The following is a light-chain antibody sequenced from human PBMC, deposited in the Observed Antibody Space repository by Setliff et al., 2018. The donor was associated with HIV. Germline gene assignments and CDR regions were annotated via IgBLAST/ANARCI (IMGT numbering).Light chain of an antibody. V-gene: IGLV1-44*01. CDR1: SSNIRTNT. CDR2: EVN. Sequence: QSVLTQPPSASGTPGQRVTISCSGSSSNIRTNTVHWYQHLPGKAPKLLIYEVNKRPSGVSNRFSGSKSGNAASLTISEVQAEDEADYYCCSYGGTNTYVFGTGTKVTVL. CDR3: CSYGGTNTYV. J-gene: IGLJ1*01.